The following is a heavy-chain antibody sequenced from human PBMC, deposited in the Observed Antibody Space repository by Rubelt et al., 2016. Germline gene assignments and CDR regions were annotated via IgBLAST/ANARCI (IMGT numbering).Heavy chain of an antibody. V-gene: IGHV3-53*01. J-gene: IGHJ3*02. CDR3: AREGHDYVWGSYRPNAFDI. D-gene: IGHD3-16*02. CDR2: IYSGGST. Sequence: GKGLEWVSVIYSGGSTYYADSVKGRFTISRDNAKNTLYLQMNSLRAEDTAVYYCAREGHDYVWGSYRPNAFDIWGQGTRVTVSS.